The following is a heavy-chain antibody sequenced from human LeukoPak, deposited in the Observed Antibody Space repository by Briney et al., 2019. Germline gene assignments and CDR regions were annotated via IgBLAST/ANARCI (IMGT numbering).Heavy chain of an antibody. D-gene: IGHD3-22*01. V-gene: IGHV1-2*02. Sequence: ASVKVSCKASGYTFTGYYMHWVRQAPGQGLEWMGWINPNSGGTNYAQKFQGRVTMTRDTSISTAYMEPSRLRSDDTAVYYCARVRITMIVVVITPPDYWGQGTLVTVSS. CDR3: ARVRITMIVVVITPPDY. CDR2: INPNSGGT. CDR1: GYTFTGYY. J-gene: IGHJ4*02.